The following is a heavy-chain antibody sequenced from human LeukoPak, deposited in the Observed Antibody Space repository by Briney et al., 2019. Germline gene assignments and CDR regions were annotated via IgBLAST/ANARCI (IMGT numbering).Heavy chain of an antibody. J-gene: IGHJ6*03. Sequence: SETLSLTCTVSGGSISSGGYYWSWIRQPPGKGLEWIGYIYHSGSTYYNPSLKSRVTISVDRSKNQFSLKLSSVTAADTAVYYCLTVVSNYYYYMDVWGKGTTVTVSS. V-gene: IGHV4-30-2*01. D-gene: IGHD7-27*01. CDR2: IYHSGST. CDR1: GGSISSGGYY. CDR3: LTVVSNYYYYMDV.